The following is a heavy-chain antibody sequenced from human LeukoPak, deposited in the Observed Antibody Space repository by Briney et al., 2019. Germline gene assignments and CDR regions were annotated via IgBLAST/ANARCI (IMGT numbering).Heavy chain of an antibody. CDR2: IIPIFGTA. CDR3: ARERLDAFDI. V-gene: IGHV1-69*01. D-gene: IGHD6-25*01. CDR1: GGTFSSYA. J-gene: IGHJ3*02. Sequence: SVKVSCKASGGTFSSYAISWVRQAPGQGLEWMGGIIPIFGTANYAQKFQGRVTIIADESASTVYMELSSLRSEDTAVYYCARERLDAFDIWGQGTTVTVSS.